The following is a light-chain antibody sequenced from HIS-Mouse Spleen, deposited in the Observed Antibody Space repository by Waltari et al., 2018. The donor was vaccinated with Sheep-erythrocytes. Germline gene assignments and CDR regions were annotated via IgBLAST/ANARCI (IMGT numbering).Light chain of an antibody. Sequence: EIVLTQSPATLSLSPGERATLSCRASQSVSSCLAWYQQKPGQAPRLLIYDASHRATGIPARFSGSGSGTDITLTISSLEPEDCAVYYCQPRSNWPLTFGGGTKVEIK. CDR1: QSVSSC. CDR2: DAS. V-gene: IGKV3-11*01. CDR3: QPRSNWPLT. J-gene: IGKJ4*01.